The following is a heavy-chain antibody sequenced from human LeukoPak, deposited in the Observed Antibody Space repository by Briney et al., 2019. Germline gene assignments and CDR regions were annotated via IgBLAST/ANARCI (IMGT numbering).Heavy chain of an antibody. CDR1: GGSISSTNW. CDR2: IYHSGST. V-gene: IGHV4-4*02. D-gene: IGHD2-2*01. CDR3: ARDKGQLSTSYDAFDI. J-gene: IGHJ3*02. Sequence: PSETLSLTCAVSGGSISSTNWWSWVRQPPGKGLEWIGEIYHSGSTNYNPSLKSRVTISVDTSKNQFSLKLSSVTAADTAVYYCARDKGQLSTSYDAFDIWGQGTMVTVSS.